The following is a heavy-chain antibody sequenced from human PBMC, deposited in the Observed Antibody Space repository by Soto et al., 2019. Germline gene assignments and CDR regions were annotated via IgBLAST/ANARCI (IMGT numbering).Heavy chain of an antibody. J-gene: IGHJ2*01. CDR2: INSDGSST. Sequence: EVQLVESGGGLVQPGGSLRLSCAASGITFTSYWMHWVRQAPGKGLVWVSRINSDGSSTSYADSVKGRFTISRDNAKNTLYLQMNSLRAEDTAVYYCARGGSLNWYFDLWGRVTLVTVSS. D-gene: IGHD1-26*01. V-gene: IGHV3-74*01. CDR3: ARGGSLNWYFDL. CDR1: GITFTSYW.